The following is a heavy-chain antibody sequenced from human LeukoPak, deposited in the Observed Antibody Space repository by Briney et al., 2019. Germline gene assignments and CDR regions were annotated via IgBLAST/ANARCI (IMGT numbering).Heavy chain of an antibody. V-gene: IGHV4-39*07. D-gene: IGHD2-21*01. Sequence: SETLSLTCTVSGGSISSSSYYWGWIRQPPGKGLEWIGSIYYSGSTNYNPSLKSRVTISVDTSKNQFSLKLSSVTAADTAVYYCARDIPPDSAFDYWGQGTLVTVSS. J-gene: IGHJ4*02. CDR1: GGSISSSSYY. CDR2: IYYSGST. CDR3: ARDIPPDSAFDY.